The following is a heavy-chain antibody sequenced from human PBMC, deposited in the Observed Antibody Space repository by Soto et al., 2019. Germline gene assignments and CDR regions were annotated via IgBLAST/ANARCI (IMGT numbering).Heavy chain of an antibody. J-gene: IGHJ4*02. CDR1: GGSISSGGYY. Sequence: SETLSLTCTVSGGSISSGGYYWSWIRQHPGKGLEWIGYIYYSGSTYYNPSLKSRVTISVDTSKNQFSLKLSSVTAADTAVYYCASRKEYSSSVRFDYWGQGTLVTIS. D-gene: IGHD6-6*01. CDR3: ASRKEYSSSVRFDY. V-gene: IGHV4-31*03. CDR2: IYYSGST.